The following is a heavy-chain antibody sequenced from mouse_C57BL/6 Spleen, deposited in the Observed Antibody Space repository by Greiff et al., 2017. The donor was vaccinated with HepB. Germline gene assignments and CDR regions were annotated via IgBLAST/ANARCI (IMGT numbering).Heavy chain of an antibody. CDR3: ARSGLYSNYDFDY. CDR2: IYPGDGDT. D-gene: IGHD2-5*01. Sequence: VQLQQSGAELVKPGASVKISCKASGYAFSSYWMNWVKQRPGKGLEWIGQIYPGDGDTNYNGKFKGKATLTADKSSSTAYMQLSSLTSEDSAVYFCARSGLYSNYDFDYWGQGTTLTVSS. J-gene: IGHJ2*01. V-gene: IGHV1-80*01. CDR1: GYAFSSYW.